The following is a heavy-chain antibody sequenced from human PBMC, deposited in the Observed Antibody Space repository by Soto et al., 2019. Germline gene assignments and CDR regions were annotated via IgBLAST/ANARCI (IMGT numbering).Heavy chain of an antibody. J-gene: IGHJ4*02. V-gene: IGHV3-33*01. Sequence: QVQLVESGGGVVQPGRSLRLSCAASGFTFSSYGMHWVRQAPGKGLEWVAVIWYDGSNKYYADSVKGRFTISRDNSKNTLYLQMNSLRAEDTAVYYCARDYVFRMGVFGYWGQGTLVTVSS. D-gene: IGHD3-10*02. CDR2: IWYDGSNK. CDR1: GFTFSSYG. CDR3: ARDYVFRMGVFGY.